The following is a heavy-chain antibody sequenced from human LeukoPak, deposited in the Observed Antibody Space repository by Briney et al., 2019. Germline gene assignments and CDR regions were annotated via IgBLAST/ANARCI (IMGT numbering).Heavy chain of an antibody. CDR2: IYYSGST. D-gene: IGHD3-3*01. J-gene: IGHJ4*02. CDR3: ARAKGVGDFWSGYSSYYFDY. CDR1: GGSISSYH. V-gene: IGHV4-59*01. Sequence: SETLSLTCTVSGGSISSYHWSWIRQPPGKGLERIGYIYYSGSTNYNPSLKSRVTISVDTSKNQFSLKLSSVTAADTAVYYCARAKGVGDFWSGYSSYYFDYWGQGTLVTVSS.